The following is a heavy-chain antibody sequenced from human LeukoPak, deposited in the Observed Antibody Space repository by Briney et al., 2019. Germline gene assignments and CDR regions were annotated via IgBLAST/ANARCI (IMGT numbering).Heavy chain of an antibody. CDR3: AHYRWRGYSYGSAFDI. D-gene: IGHD5-18*01. CDR1: GFSLSTSGVG. CDR2: IYWDDDK. V-gene: IGHV2-5*02. Sequence: SGPTLVNPTQTLTLTCTFSGFSLSTSGVGVGWIRQPPGKALEWLALIYWDDDKRYSPSLKSRLTITKDTSKNQVVLTMTNIDPVDTATYYCAHYRWRGYSYGSAFDIWGQGTMVTVSS. J-gene: IGHJ3*02.